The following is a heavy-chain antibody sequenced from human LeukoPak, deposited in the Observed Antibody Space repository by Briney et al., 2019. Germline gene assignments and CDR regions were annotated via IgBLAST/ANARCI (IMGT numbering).Heavy chain of an antibody. CDR3: ARGIEWEYCGGDCPAGYFDY. J-gene: IGHJ4*02. V-gene: IGHV3-48*03. D-gene: IGHD2-21*02. CDR2: ISSSGSTI. CDR1: GFTFSSYE. Sequence: GGSLRLSCAASGFTFSSYEMNWVRQAPGKGLEWVSYISSSGSTIYYADSVKGRFTISRDNAKNSLYLQMNSLRAEDTAVYYCARGIEWEYCGGDCPAGYFDYWGQGTLVTVSS.